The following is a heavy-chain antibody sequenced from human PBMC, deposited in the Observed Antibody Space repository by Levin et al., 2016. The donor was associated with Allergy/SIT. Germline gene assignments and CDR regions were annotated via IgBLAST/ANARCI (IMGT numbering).Heavy chain of an antibody. V-gene: IGHV3-11*05. D-gene: IGHD4-17*01. Sequence: GGSLRLSCAASGFTFSDYYMSWIRQAPGKGLEWVSYISSSSSYTNYADSVKGRFTISRDNAKNSLYLQMNSLRAEDTAVYYCARDDYGDPFDYWGQGTLVTVSS. J-gene: IGHJ4*02. CDR1: GFTFSDYY. CDR3: ARDDYGDPFDY. CDR2: ISSSSSYT.